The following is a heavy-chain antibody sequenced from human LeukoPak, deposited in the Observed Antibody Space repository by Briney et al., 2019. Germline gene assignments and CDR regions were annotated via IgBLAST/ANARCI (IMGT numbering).Heavy chain of an antibody. D-gene: IGHD3-10*01. CDR2: ISYDGSNK. Sequence: GGSLRLSCAASGFTFSSYGMHWVRQAPGKGLEWVAVISYDGSNKYYADSVKGRFAISRDNSKNTLYLQMNSLRAEDTAVYYCAKDLWFGELLPVDIWGQGTMVTVSS. J-gene: IGHJ3*02. V-gene: IGHV3-30*18. CDR3: AKDLWFGELLPVDI. CDR1: GFTFSSYG.